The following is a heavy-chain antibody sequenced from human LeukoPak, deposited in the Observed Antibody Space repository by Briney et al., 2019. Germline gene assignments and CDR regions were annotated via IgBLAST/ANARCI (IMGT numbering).Heavy chain of an antibody. CDR1: GGSINSSSYY. CDR2: IYYSGST. V-gene: IGHV4-39*07. J-gene: IGHJ1*01. D-gene: IGHD2-2*01. CDR3: ARDGEGYCSSTSCYRDGGYFQH. Sequence: SETLSLTCTVSGGSINSSSYYWGWIRQPPGKGLEWIGSIYYSGSTYYNPSLKSRVTISVDTSKNQFSLKLSSVTAADTAVYYCARDGEGYCSSTSCYRDGGYFQHWGQGTLVTVSS.